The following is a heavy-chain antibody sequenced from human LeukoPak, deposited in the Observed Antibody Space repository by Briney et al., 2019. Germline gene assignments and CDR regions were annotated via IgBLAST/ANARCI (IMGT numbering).Heavy chain of an antibody. Sequence: GGSLRLSCAASGFTFHNNGMSWVRQAPGKGLEWVSAISGSGGSTYYADSVKGRFTISRDNSKNTLYLQMNSLRAEDTAVYYCAKDPRGYGGNSDFDYWGQGTLVTVSS. V-gene: IGHV3-23*01. CDR3: AKDPRGYGGNSDFDY. D-gene: IGHD4-23*01. CDR2: ISGSGGST. CDR1: GFTFHNNG. J-gene: IGHJ4*02.